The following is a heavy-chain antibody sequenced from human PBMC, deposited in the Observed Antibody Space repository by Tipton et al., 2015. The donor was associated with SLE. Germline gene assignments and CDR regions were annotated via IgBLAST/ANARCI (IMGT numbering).Heavy chain of an antibody. J-gene: IGHJ4*02. CDR3: ARFLGGPGHSDF. Sequence: TLSLTCTVPGGSMSGYHWSWVRQTPGKGLEWIGYVYDIGITNYKPSLRDRATISVDTSKNQFSLKLNSVTAADTAVYFCARFLGGPGHSDFWGQGTLVTVPS. D-gene: IGHD1-26*01. CDR1: GGSMSGYH. CDR2: VYDIGIT. V-gene: IGHV4-4*09.